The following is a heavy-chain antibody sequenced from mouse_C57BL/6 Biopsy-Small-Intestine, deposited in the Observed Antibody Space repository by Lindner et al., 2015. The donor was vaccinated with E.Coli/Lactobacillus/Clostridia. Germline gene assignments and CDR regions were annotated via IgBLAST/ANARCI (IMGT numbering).Heavy chain of an antibody. D-gene: IGHD4-1*01. CDR2: INPGSGGT. CDR1: GYAFTNYL. J-gene: IGHJ2*01. Sequence: VQLQESGAELVRPGTSVKVSCKASGYAFTNYLIEWVKQRPGQGLEWIGVINPGSGGTNYNEKFKGKATLTADKSSSTAYMELSGLTSEDSAVYFCARRGTGTFFDYWGQGTTLTVSS. CDR3: ARRGTGTFFDY. V-gene: IGHV1-54*01.